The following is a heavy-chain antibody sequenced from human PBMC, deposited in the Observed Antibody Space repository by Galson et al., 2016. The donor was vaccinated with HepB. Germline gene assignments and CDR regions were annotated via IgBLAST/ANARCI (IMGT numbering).Heavy chain of an antibody. CDR3: ARGGYCTSTSCYGPGYY. CDR1: GFTFSSYG. CDR2: IWHDGSKK. J-gene: IGHJ4*02. D-gene: IGHD2-2*01. V-gene: IGHV3-33*01. Sequence: SLRLSCAASGFTFSSYGFHWVRQAPDKGLEWVAVIWHDGSKKYYADSVKGRFTISRDNSKNTLYLQMNSLRAEDTAVYYCARGGYCTSTSCYGPGYYLGQGTLVTVSS.